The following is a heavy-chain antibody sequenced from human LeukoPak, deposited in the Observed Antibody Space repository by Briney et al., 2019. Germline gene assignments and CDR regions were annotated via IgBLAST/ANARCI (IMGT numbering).Heavy chain of an antibody. CDR2: ISAYNGNT. V-gene: IGHV1-18*01. Sequence: ASVKVSCKASGYTFTSYGISWVRQAPGQGLEWMGWISAYNGNTNYAQKLQGRVIMTTDTSTSTAYMELRSLRSDDTAVYYCARDSTLRFLEWYPHNWFDPWGQGTLVTVSS. CDR3: ARDSTLRFLEWYPHNWFDP. D-gene: IGHD3-3*01. CDR1: GYTFTSYG. J-gene: IGHJ5*02.